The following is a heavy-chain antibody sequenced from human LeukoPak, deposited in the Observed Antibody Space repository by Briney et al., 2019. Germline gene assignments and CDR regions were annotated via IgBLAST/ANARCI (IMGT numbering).Heavy chain of an antibody. J-gene: IGHJ5*02. CDR2: ISGSGGST. V-gene: IGHV3-23*01. CDR1: GFTFSSFA. D-gene: IGHD3-16*02. Sequence: GGSLRLSCAAYGFTFSSFAMSWVRQAPGQGLEWVSAISGSGGSTYYADSVKGRFTISRDNSKNTLYLQMNSLRAEDTAVYYWAKDRLGRNTYPFDPWGQGTLVTVSS. CDR3: AKDRLGRNTYPFDP.